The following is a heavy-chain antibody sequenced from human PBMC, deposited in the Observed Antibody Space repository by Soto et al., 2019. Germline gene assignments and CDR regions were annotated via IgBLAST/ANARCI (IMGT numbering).Heavy chain of an antibody. CDR2: IIPIIGVT. Sequence: QVQLVQSGAEVKKPGSSVKVSCKASGGTLSSYTISWVRQAPGQGLEWMGRIIPIIGVTNNAQKFQGRVTITADKSTNTAYMELSSLRSDDTAVYYCAKGGAPGAHDCGDHRTFDIWGQGTVVTVSS. J-gene: IGHJ3*02. D-gene: IGHD4-17*01. CDR3: AKGGAPGAHDCGDHRTFDI. CDR1: GGTLSSYT. V-gene: IGHV1-69*02.